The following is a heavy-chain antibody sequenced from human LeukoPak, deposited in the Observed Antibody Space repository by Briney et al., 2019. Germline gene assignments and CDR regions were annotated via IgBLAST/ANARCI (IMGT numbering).Heavy chain of an antibody. D-gene: IGHD6-13*01. V-gene: IGHV3-9*01. Sequence: SLRLSCAASGFTFYDYAMHWGRQTPGRSLEWVSGICMNGGSIGYADSVKVRFTISRDNAKNSLYLQMNSLRAEDTALYYCAKDMGAAAGTIYYYYGMDVWGQGTTVTVSS. CDR1: GFTFYDYA. J-gene: IGHJ6*02. CDR3: AKDMGAAAGTIYYYYGMDV. CDR2: ICMNGGSI.